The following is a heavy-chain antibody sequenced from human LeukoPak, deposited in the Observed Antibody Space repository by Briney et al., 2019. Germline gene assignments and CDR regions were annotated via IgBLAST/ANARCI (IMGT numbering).Heavy chain of an antibody. CDR3: ARDVSAGEYSSLGDAFDI. CDR2: ISSSSSYI. CDR1: GFTFSSYS. V-gene: IGHV3-21*01. Sequence: PGGPLTLSCAASGFTFSSYSMNWVRQAPGKVLEWVSSISSSSSYIYYADSVQGRFTISRDSAKNLLYLQMNSLRAEDTAVYYCARDVSAGEYSSLGDAFDIWGQGTMVSVSS. D-gene: IGHD6-6*01. J-gene: IGHJ3*02.